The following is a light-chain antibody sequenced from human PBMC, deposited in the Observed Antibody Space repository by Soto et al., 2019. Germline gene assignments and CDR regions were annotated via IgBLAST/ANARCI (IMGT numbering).Light chain of an antibody. V-gene: IGKV1-5*03. J-gene: IGKJ1*01. CDR3: QHYNSYSEA. CDR1: QTISSW. CDR2: KAS. Sequence: IKMYQSPSTLSAKIGDRVTITCRASQTISSWLAWYQQKPGKAPKLLIYKASTLKSGVPSRFSGSGSGTEFTLTISSMQPDDFATYYCQHYNSYSEAFGQRT.